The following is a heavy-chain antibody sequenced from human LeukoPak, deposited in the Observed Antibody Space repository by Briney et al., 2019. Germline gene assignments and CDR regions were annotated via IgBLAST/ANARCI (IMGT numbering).Heavy chain of an antibody. J-gene: IGHJ4*02. CDR3: ARLNTAIVYLDF. CDR2: AYFSGNT. D-gene: IGHD5-18*01. V-gene: IGHV4-39*01. Sequence: SETLSLTCSISGGFITSSGYNWGWIRQPPGKGLEWIGSAYFSGNTYYNPSLKSRVSISVDTSKNQFSLKLNPVSATDTAVYHCARLNTAIVYLDFWGQGALVTVSS. CDR1: GGFITSSGYN.